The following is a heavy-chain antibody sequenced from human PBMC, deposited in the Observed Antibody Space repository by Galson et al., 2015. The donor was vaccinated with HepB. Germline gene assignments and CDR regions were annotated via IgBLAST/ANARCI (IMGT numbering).Heavy chain of an antibody. CDR3: ARDLTDYYGAGGYFVGMDV. V-gene: IGHV3-9*01. J-gene: IGHJ6*02. Sequence: SLRISCEASGFTFEDYAIHWGRHVPGHGLDWIPRMSWNGYCTVYAGSVRGRFTIPRDHPRASLDLQLKRLSAEDTASCYCARDLTDYYGAGGYFVGMDVWGQGTTVTVSS. CDR1: GFTFEDYA. D-gene: IGHD3-10*01. CDR2: MSWNGYCT.